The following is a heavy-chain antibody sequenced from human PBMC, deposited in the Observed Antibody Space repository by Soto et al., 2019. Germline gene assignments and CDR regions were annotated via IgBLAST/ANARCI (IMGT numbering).Heavy chain of an antibody. CDR2: IYFSGST. V-gene: IGHV4-31*03. Sequence: SETLSLTCTVSGGSVNSGTYYWSWIRQHPGKGLQWIGYIYFSGSTYYNPSLKSRVTISLDTSQNQFTLDLTSMTAADTALYYCATAPYSSSWYDHWGQGTLVTVSS. J-gene: IGHJ5*02. CDR3: ATAPYSSSWYDH. D-gene: IGHD6-13*01. CDR1: GGSVNSGTYY.